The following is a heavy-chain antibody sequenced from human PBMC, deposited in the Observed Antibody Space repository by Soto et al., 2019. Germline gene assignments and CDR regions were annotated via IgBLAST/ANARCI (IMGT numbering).Heavy chain of an antibody. V-gene: IGHV4-39*01. D-gene: IGHD3-16*02. Sequence: QLQMQESGPGLVQPSETLSLTCTVSGGSISSSTYYWGWIRQPPGKGLGWIGRIYYSGSAYCNPALKTRFPISFVTSKNEYSLKLSAVTAAATAVYFCASPILGARILSGFDSWGQGILVTVSS. CDR2: IYYSGSA. CDR1: GGSISSSTYY. J-gene: IGHJ4*02. CDR3: ASPILGARILSGFDS.